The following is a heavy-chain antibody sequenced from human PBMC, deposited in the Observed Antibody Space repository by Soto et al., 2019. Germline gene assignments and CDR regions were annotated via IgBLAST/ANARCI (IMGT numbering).Heavy chain of an antibody. V-gene: IGHV3-30-3*01. CDR3: ARDHRPYSTQIYYGMDV. CDR1: GFTFSSYA. Sequence: GSLRLSCAASGFTFSSYAMHWVRQAPGKGLEWVAFISYDGGSKYYADSVKGRFTISRDNSKNTLYLQMNSLRAGDTAVYFCARDHRPYSTQIYYGMDVWGQGTTVTVSS. D-gene: IGHD6-13*01. J-gene: IGHJ6*02. CDR2: ISYDGGSK.